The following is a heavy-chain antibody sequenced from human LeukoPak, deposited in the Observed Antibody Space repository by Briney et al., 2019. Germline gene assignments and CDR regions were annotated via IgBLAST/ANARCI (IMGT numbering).Heavy chain of an antibody. Sequence: SESLSLTCTVSGVTINSYCWSWIRQPPGKGPEWIGYICDSGSTKYNPSLKSRVTISVDASKNQFSLKLFSVTAADTAVYYCARHLGVVTEFDYWGQGTLVTVSS. CDR2: ICDSGST. CDR3: ARHLGVVTEFDY. D-gene: IGHD3-3*01. CDR1: GVTINSYC. V-gene: IGHV4-59*08. J-gene: IGHJ4*02.